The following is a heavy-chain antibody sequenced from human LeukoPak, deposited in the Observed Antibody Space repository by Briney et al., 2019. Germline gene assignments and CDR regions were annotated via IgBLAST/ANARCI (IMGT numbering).Heavy chain of an antibody. CDR2: MNPNSGNT. CDR1: GYTFTSYD. J-gene: IGHJ5*02. Sequence: ASVKVSCKASGYTFTSYDINWVRQATGQGLEWMGWMNPNSGNTGYAQKFQGRVTMTRDTSTSTVYMELSSLRAEDTAVYYCARDENWFDPWGQGTLVTVSS. V-gene: IGHV1-8*01. CDR3: ARDENWFDP.